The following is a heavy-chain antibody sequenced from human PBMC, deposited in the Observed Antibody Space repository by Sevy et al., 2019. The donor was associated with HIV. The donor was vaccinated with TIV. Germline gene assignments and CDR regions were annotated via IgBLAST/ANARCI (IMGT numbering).Heavy chain of an antibody. Sequence: GGSLRLSCAASGFTFNIYSMSWVRQTPGKGLEWVATISFGCGKINHADSVKGRFTMSRDDSKNAVYLQMNNLRVEDTAIYYCAGEGCTKPHDYWGQGTLVTVSS. CDR3: AGEGCTKPHDY. CDR1: GFTFNIYS. CDR2: ISFGCGKI. J-gene: IGHJ4*02. V-gene: IGHV3-23*01. D-gene: IGHD2-8*01.